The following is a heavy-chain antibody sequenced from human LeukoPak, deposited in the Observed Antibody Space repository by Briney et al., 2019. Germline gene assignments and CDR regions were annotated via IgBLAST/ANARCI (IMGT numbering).Heavy chain of an antibody. CDR3: ARERAAAGTNWFDP. CDR1: GYTFTGYY. D-gene: IGHD6-13*01. V-gene: IGHV1-2*04. CDR2: INPNSGGT. J-gene: IGHJ5*02. Sequence: GASVKVSCKASGYTFTGYYMHWVRQAPGQGLEWMGWINPNSGGTNYAQKFQGWVTMTRDTSISTAYMELSRLRSDDTAVYYCARERAAAGTNWFDPWGRGTLVTVSS.